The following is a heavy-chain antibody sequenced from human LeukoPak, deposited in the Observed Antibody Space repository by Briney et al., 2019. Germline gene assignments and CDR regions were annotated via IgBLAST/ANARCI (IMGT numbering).Heavy chain of an antibody. CDR2: INPNSGGT. D-gene: IGHD3-9*01. V-gene: IGHV1-2*06. Sequence: ASVKVSCKAPGYTFTGYHMHWVRQAPGQGLEWMGRINPNSGGTNYAQKFQGRVTMTRDTSISTAYMELSRLRSDDTAVYYCARARDYDILTGYYNNHNFDYWGQGTLVTVSS. CDR1: GYTFTGYH. CDR3: ARARDYDILTGYYNNHNFDY. J-gene: IGHJ4*02.